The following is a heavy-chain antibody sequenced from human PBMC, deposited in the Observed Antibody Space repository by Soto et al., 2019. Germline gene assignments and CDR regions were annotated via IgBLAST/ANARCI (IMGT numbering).Heavy chain of an antibody. D-gene: IGHD3-3*01. V-gene: IGHV1-46*01. Sequence: ASVKVSCKASGYTFTSYYMHWVRQAPGQGLEWMGIINPSGGSTSYAQKFQGRVTMTRDTSASTVYMELSSLRSEDTAVYYCARGGAIFGVVLSTYYYCGMDVWGQGTTVTVSS. CDR3: ARGGAIFGVVLSTYYYCGMDV. CDR1: GYTFTSYY. CDR2: INPSGGST. J-gene: IGHJ6*02.